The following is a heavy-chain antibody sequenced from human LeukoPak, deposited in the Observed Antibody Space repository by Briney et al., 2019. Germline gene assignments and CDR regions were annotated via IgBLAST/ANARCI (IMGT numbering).Heavy chain of an antibody. CDR2: INHSGST. Sequence: SETLSLTCAVYGGSFSGYYWSWIRQPPGKGLEWIGEINHSGSTNYNPSLKSRVTISVDTSKNQFSLKLSSVTTADTAVYYCARYPPPLQGRGSAFDIWGQGTMVTVS. D-gene: IGHD3-10*01. CDR1: GGSFSGYY. V-gene: IGHV4-34*01. CDR3: ARYPPPLQGRGSAFDI. J-gene: IGHJ3*02.